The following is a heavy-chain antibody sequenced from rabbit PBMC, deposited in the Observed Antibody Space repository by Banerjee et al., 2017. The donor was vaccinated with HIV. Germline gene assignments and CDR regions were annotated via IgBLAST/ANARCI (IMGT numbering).Heavy chain of an antibody. V-gene: IGHV1S45*01. CDR1: GFSFSSTFW. CDR2: INSNTGNT. J-gene: IGHJ4*01. D-gene: IGHD1-1*01. CDR3: ARYISGSGYYGL. Sequence: VKPGASLTLTCKVSGFSFSSTFWICWVRQAPGKGLEWIACINSNTGNTVYASWAKGPFTISKTSSTTVTLQMTSLTDADTATYFCARYISGSGYYGLWGQGTLVTVS.